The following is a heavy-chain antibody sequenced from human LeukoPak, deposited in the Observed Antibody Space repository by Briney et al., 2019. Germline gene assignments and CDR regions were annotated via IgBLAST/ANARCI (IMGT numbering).Heavy chain of an antibody. J-gene: IGHJ3*01. CDR1: GYTLTKLS. V-gene: IGHV1-24*01. Sequence: ASVKVSCKVSGYTLTKLSFHWVRQAPGKGLEWTGSFDPEDGETLYAQKFQGRLTVTEDSSTETAFMELSSLRSEDTAVYYCSTGGVSEVGGTILRYLRAFDVWGQGTMVTVSS. D-gene: IGHD3-10*01. CDR3: STGGVSEVGGTILRYLRAFDV. CDR2: FDPEDGET.